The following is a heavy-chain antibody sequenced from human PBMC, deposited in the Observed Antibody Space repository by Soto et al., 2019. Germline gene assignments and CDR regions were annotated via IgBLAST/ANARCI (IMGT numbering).Heavy chain of an antibody. Sequence: QVQLVESGGGLVKPGGSLGLSCAASGFTFSDYYMTWIRQAPGKGLEWVSYISSSGSTIYYADSVKGRFTISRDNAKNSLYLQMNSLRAEDTAVYYCARGVRSGIVVDGTLKRWFDPWGQGTLVTVSS. CDR2: ISSSGSTI. J-gene: IGHJ5*02. CDR3: ARGVRSGIVVDGTLKRWFDP. V-gene: IGHV3-11*01. D-gene: IGHD6-19*01. CDR1: GFTFSDYY.